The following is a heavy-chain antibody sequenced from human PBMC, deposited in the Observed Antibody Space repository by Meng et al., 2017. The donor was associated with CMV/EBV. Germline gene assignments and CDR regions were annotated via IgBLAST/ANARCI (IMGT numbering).Heavy chain of an antibody. J-gene: IGHJ6*02. Sequence: GESLISCAASGFTFSSYSMNWVRQAPGKGLEWVSSISSSSSYIYYADSVKGRFTISRDNAKNSLYLQMNSLRAEDTAVYYCARQIFGVVRGMDVWGQGTTVTVSS. CDR2: ISSSSSYI. D-gene: IGHD3-3*01. CDR1: GFTFSSYS. CDR3: ARQIFGVVRGMDV. V-gene: IGHV3-21*01.